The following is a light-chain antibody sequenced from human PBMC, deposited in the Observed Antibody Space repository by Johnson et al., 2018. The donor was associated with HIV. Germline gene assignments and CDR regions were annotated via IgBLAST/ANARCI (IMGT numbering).Light chain of an antibody. V-gene: IGLV1-51*02. CDR1: KLGDKY. J-gene: IGLJ1*01. CDR3: GTWESSLSAGLYV. CDR2: QDS. Sequence: QSVLTQPPSVSAAPGQKVTITCSGDKLGDKYACWYQQKPGQSPVLVIYQDSKRPSGIPDRFSGSKSGTSATLGITGLPTGDEADYYCGTWESSLSAGLYVFGTGTKVTVL.